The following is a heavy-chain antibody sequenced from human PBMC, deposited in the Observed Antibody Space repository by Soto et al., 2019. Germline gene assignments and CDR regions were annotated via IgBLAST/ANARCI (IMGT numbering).Heavy chain of an antibody. CDR1: GYSFTSYW. CDR2: IYPGDSDT. CDR3: ARPRHSSGYYDAFDI. V-gene: IGHV5-51*01. D-gene: IGHD3-22*01. J-gene: IGHJ3*02. Sequence: GESLKISCKGSGYSFTSYWSGWVRQLPGKGLEWMGIIYPGDSDTRYSPSFQGQVTISADKSISTAYLQWSSLKASDTAMYYCARPRHSSGYYDAFDIWGQGTMVTVSS.